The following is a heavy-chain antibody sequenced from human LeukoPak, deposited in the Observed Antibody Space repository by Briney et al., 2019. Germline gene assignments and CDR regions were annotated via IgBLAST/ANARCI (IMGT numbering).Heavy chain of an antibody. CDR2: IGPTGTDR. V-gene: IGHV3-21*01. D-gene: IGHD1-14*01. Sequence: GGSLRLSCAASGFTFSSCGFNWFRQAPGKGLEGVSSIGPTGTDRYYADSVRGRFTISRDNAKNSMYLQMDSLRDEDTAVYYCATETIGRHYDYWGQGTLLTVSS. CDR1: GFTFSSCG. CDR3: ATETIGRHYDY. J-gene: IGHJ4*02.